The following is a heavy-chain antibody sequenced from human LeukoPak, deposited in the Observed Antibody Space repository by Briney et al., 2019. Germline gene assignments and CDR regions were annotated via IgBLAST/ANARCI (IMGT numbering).Heavy chain of an antibody. V-gene: IGHV3-74*01. Sequence: PGGSLRLSCAASGFTFSSYWMHWVRQAPGKGLVWVSRINSDGSSTNYADSVKGRFTISRDNAKNTLYLQMNSLRAEDTAVYYCARGVGSCSSTSCYWWFDPWGQGTLVTVSS. J-gene: IGHJ5*02. CDR1: GFTFSSYW. D-gene: IGHD2-2*01. CDR2: INSDGSST. CDR3: ARGVGSCSSTSCYWWFDP.